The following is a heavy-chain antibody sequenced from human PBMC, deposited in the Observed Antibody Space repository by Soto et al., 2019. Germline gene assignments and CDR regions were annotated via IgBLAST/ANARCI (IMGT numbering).Heavy chain of an antibody. CDR1: GFTFSNAW. D-gene: IGHD6-13*01. Sequence: EVQLVESGGGLVKPGGSLRLSCAASGFTFSNAWMSWVRQAPGKGLEWVGRIKSKTDGGTTDYAAPVKGRFTISRDDSKNTLYLQMNSLKTEDTAVYYFTSKPTGYSSSWYRYYYYMDVWGKGTTVTVSS. V-gene: IGHV3-15*01. CDR2: IKSKTDGGTT. CDR3: TSKPTGYSSSWYRYYYYMDV. J-gene: IGHJ6*03.